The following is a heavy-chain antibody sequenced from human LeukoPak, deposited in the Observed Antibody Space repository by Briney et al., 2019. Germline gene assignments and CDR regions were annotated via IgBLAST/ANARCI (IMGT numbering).Heavy chain of an antibody. J-gene: IGHJ4*02. Sequence: GGSLRLSCAASGFSFSSYSMNWVRQAPGKGLEWVSSISSTGSYIYYADSVKGRFTISRDNAKNSLYLQMNRLRAEDTAVYYCAREEARGGPFDYWGQGTLVTVSS. CDR3: AREEARGGPFDY. D-gene: IGHD3-10*01. CDR2: ISSTGSYI. CDR1: GFSFSSYS. V-gene: IGHV3-21*01.